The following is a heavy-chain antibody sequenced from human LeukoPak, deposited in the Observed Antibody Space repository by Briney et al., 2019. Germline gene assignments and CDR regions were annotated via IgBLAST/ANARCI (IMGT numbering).Heavy chain of an antibody. CDR3: ARGYCSSTSCIFDY. Sequence: PSETLSLTCTVSGGSISSYSWTWIRQPPGKGLEWIGYVSYSGNTNYNPSLKSRVIISLDTSKNQFSLRLSSVTAADTAMYYCARGYCSSTSCIFDYWGQGTLVTVSS. J-gene: IGHJ4*02. V-gene: IGHV4-59*01. CDR2: VSYSGNT. D-gene: IGHD2-2*01. CDR1: GGSISSYS.